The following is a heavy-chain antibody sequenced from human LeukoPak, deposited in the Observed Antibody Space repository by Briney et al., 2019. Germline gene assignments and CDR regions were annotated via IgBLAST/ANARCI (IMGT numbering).Heavy chain of an antibody. CDR1: GYTFTFYF. Sequence: ASVTVSCKASGYTFTFYFIHWVRQAPGQGLEWMGWINPNSGGTNYAQKFQGRVSMTRDTSISTAYMELSRLRSDDTAVYYCARDLGYTSSCWGQGTLVTVSS. V-gene: IGHV1-2*02. D-gene: IGHD6-13*01. CDR2: INPNSGGT. CDR3: ARDLGYTSSC. J-gene: IGHJ4*02.